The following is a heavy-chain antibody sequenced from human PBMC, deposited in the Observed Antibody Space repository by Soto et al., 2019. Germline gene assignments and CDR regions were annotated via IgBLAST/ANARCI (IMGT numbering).Heavy chain of an antibody. V-gene: IGHV3-9*01. CDR1: GFTFDEYD. CDR3: AKDTQNFIAAAAPNRAFDI. Sequence: EVQLVESGGGLVQPGRSLRLSCAASGFTFDEYDMHWVRQAPGKGLEWVSGISWNSGSIGYADSVKGRFTISRDNAKNSLYLQMNSLRAEDTALYYCAKDTQNFIAAAAPNRAFDIWGQGTMVTVSS. J-gene: IGHJ3*02. CDR2: ISWNSGSI. D-gene: IGHD6-13*01.